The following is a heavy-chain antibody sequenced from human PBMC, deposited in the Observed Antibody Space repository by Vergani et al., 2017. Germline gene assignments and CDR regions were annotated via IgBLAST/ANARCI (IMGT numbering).Heavy chain of an antibody. D-gene: IGHD1-7*01. CDR1: GFTFSRPW. CDR2: VNPEGSNT. Sequence: EVQLVESGGGLVQPGGSLRLSCAASGFTFSRPWMHWVRQAPGKGPVWVSRVNPEGSNTPYEDSVKGRFTSSRDNAKNMMYLQLNSRRDEDAAVYYCARDGRIDAEGTELYYWGQGTLVTVSS. J-gene: IGHJ4*02. V-gene: IGHV3-74*01. CDR3: ARDGRIDAEGTELYY.